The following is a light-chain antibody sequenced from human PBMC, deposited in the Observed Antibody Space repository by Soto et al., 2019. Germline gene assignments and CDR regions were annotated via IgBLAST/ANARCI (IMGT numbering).Light chain of an antibody. CDR3: ASYTTSGIHVV. V-gene: IGLV2-14*01. Sequence: QSALTQPASVSGSPGQSITISCTGVRSDLTTSFYISWYQQHPGKAPKLLIYDVNNRPSGVSSRFSGSESGSTASLTISGLQTEDEADYYCASYTTSGIHVVFGGGTKLTVL. CDR2: DVN. CDR1: RSDLTTSFY. J-gene: IGLJ2*01.